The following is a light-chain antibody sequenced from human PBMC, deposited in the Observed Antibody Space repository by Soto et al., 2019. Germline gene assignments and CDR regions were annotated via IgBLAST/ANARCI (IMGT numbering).Light chain of an antibody. CDR3: QQYNNWPRT. J-gene: IGKJ1*01. CDR2: GAS. CDR1: QTVSSN. Sequence: EIVMTQSPGTLSVSPGERATLSCRASQTVSSNLSWYQQVPGQAPRLVIYGASTRATGIPARFSGIWSGTEFTLTISSLQSEDFAVYYCQQYNNWPRTFGQGTKVEIK. V-gene: IGKV3-15*01.